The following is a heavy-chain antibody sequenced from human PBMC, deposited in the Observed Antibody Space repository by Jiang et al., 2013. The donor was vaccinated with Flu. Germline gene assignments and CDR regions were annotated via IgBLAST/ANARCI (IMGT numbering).Heavy chain of an antibody. Sequence: GSGLVKPSETLSLTCTVSGGSISSYYWSWIRQPPGKGLEWIGYIYYSGSTNYNPSLKSRVTISVDTSKNQFSLKLSSVTAADTAVYYCARDDSYAVDYVGPGNPGPPSPQ. CDR1: GGSISSYY. J-gene: IGHJ4*02. D-gene: IGHD5-18*01. CDR2: IYYSGST. V-gene: IGHV4-59*01. CDR3: ARDDSYAVDY.